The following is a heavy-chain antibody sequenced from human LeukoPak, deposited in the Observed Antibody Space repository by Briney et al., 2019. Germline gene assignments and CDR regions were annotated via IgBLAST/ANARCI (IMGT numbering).Heavy chain of an antibody. CDR2: IIPILGIA. D-gene: IGHD5-24*01. Sequence: SVKASCKASGGTFSSYAISWVRQAPGQGLEWMGGIIPILGIANYAQKFHGRVTITADKSTSTAYMELSSLRSEDTAVYYRAIEMAPKYYYYYYYMDVWGKGTTVTVSS. CDR1: GGTFSSYA. J-gene: IGHJ6*03. CDR3: AIEMAPKYYYYYYYMDV. V-gene: IGHV1-69*10.